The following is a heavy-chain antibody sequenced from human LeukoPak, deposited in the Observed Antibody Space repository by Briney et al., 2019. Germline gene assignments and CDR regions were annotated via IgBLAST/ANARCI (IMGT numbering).Heavy chain of an antibody. CDR2: ISSDGSNE. Sequence: AGRSLRLSCAASGFTFSTYAMHWVRQAPGKGLEWVAVISSDGSNEFYADSVKGRFTISRDNSKNTLYLQTNSLRAEDTAMFYCARDFGGRGAGSSGFYYYYYYIMDVWGQGTTVTVSS. J-gene: IGHJ6*02. CDR3: ARDFGGRGAGSSGFYYYYYYIMDV. V-gene: IGHV3-30*01. CDR1: GFTFSTYA. D-gene: IGHD3-22*01.